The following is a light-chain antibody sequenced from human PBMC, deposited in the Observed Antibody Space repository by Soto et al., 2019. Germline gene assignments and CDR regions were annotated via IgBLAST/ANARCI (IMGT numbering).Light chain of an antibody. J-gene: IGKJ3*01. Sequence: EIVLTQSPGTLSLSPGERATLSCRASQSVSSTYLAWYQQKLGQAPRLLIYGASSRATGVPDRFSGSGSGTDFTLTISRLEPEDFAVYYCQQYAGSPQTFGLGTTVHIK. V-gene: IGKV3-20*01. CDR2: GAS. CDR3: QQYAGSPQT. CDR1: QSVSSTY.